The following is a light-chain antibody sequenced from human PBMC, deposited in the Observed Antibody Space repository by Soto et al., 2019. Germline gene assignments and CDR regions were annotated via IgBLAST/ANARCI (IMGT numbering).Light chain of an antibody. V-gene: IGKV1-39*01. CDR2: APS. CDR1: QSISRY. Sequence: SLSSLSATLGARATITCRAGQSISRYLNWYQQKPGKAPKLLIYAPSSLQSGVPSRSSGSGGGTDFSLTISSLQHEDFVNYYCQQSYSTHRGTFGQGTKVDIK. J-gene: IGKJ1*01. CDR3: QQSYSTHRGT.